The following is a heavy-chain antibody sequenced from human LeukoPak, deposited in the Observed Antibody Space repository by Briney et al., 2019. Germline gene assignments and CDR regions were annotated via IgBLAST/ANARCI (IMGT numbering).Heavy chain of an antibody. V-gene: IGHV3-74*01. Sequence: GGSLRLFCAASGFSVSTFSMHWVRQVPGKGLVWVSRFKWDGIVSYADSVKGRFTISRDNAKNTVLLQMNSLRAEDTALYYCAGEDVPLFKDAFDIWGQGTMVTVSS. J-gene: IGHJ3*02. CDR1: GFSVSTFS. CDR3: AGEDVPLFKDAFDI. D-gene: IGHD2-2*01. CDR2: FKWDGIV.